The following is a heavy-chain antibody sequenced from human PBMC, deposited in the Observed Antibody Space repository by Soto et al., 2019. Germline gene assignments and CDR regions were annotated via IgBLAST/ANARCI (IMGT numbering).Heavy chain of an antibody. V-gene: IGHV3-23*01. Sequence: EEQLLESGGGLIQPGGSLRLACAASGFTFSSYAMTWVRQAPGKGLEWVSSISFSDGGTYYADSVKGRLTISRDNSKNTLFLQMNSLGVEDKAVYYCVKDDRILGRRYFDLWGRGTLVTVSS. J-gene: IGHJ2*01. CDR3: VKDDRILGRRYFDL. CDR1: GFTFSSYA. D-gene: IGHD2-15*01. CDR2: ISFSDGGT.